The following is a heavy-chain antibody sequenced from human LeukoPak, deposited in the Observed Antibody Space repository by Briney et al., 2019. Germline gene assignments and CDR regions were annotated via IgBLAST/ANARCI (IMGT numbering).Heavy chain of an antibody. V-gene: IGHV1-69*01. Sequence: GASVKVSCKASGGTFSSYAISWVRQAPGQGLEWMGGIIPIFGTANYAQKFQGRVTITADESTSTAYMELSSLRSEDTAVYYCARGRNIVVVPAGAYESYFDYWGLGTLVTVSS. CDR3: ARGRNIVVVPAGAYESYFDY. CDR1: GGTFSSYA. J-gene: IGHJ4*02. D-gene: IGHD2-2*01. CDR2: IIPIFGTA.